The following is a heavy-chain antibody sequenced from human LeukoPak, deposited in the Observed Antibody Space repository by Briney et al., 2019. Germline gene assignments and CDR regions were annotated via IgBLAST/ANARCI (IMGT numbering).Heavy chain of an antibody. Sequence: GGSLRLSCAASGFTFTTYGMSWVRQAPGKGLEWVSSISVGGGGTYYADSVKGRFTISRDNSKNTLYLQMNSLRAEDTAVYYCAKGGTLWFGTPDWYFDLWGRGTLVTVSS. CDR3: AKGGTLWFGTPDWYFDL. V-gene: IGHV3-23*01. D-gene: IGHD3-10*01. CDR1: GFTFTTYG. J-gene: IGHJ2*01. CDR2: ISVGGGGT.